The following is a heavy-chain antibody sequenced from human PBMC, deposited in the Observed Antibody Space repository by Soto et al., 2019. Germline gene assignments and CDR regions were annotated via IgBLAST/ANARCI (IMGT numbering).Heavy chain of an antibody. CDR1: GFAFSNYA. CDR2: ISTSIDAT. Sequence: PGGSLRLSCAASGFAFSNYAMHWVRQAPGKGLEWVSSISTSIDATYYADSVKGRFTISRDDSKNTLYLQMNSLRAEDSAVYHCAKDRTVAARNFDYWGQGTQVTVSS. V-gene: IGHV3-23*01. J-gene: IGHJ4*02. CDR3: AKDRTVAARNFDY. D-gene: IGHD6-6*01.